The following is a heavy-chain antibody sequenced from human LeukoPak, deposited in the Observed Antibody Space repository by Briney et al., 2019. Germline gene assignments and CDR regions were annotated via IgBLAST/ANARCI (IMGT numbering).Heavy chain of an antibody. Sequence: SETLSLTCAVYGGSFSGYYWSWIRQPPGKGLEWIGEINHSGSTNYNPSLESRVTISVDTSKNQFSLKLSSVTAADTAVYYCARGVERMGLDYWGQGTLVTVSS. V-gene: IGHV4-34*01. J-gene: IGHJ4*02. CDR1: GGSFSGYY. CDR3: ARGVERMGLDY. D-gene: IGHD5-24*01. CDR2: INHSGST.